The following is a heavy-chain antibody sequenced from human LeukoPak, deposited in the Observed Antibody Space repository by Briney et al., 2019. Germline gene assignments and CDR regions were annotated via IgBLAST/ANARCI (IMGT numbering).Heavy chain of an antibody. D-gene: IGHD3-10*01. CDR2: IWYDGSNK. CDR3: ARDHYGSLDY. Sequence: GGSLRLSCAGSGFTFSHYGMHWVRQAPGKGLEWVAVIWYDGSNKYYADSVKGRFTISRDNSKNTLYLQMNSLRAEDTAVYYCARDHYGSLDYWGQGTLVTVSS. CDR1: GFTFSHYG. V-gene: IGHV3-33*01. J-gene: IGHJ4*02.